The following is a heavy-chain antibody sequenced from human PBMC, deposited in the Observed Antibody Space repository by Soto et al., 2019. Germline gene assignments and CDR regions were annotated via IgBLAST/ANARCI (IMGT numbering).Heavy chain of an antibody. D-gene: IGHD5-18*01. J-gene: IGHJ4*02. CDR1: GFSLSTFGMG. Sequence: SGPTMVNPTQTLTLTCTFSGFSLSTFGMGVGWIRQPPGKALAWLALIYWNDDKRYSPSLNSRLTIAKDTSKNLVVLTVTNVDPVDAATYYCVNSPDSSTTDYWGQGTLVTVSS. V-gene: IGHV2-5*01. CDR3: VNSPDSSTTDY. CDR2: IYWNDDK.